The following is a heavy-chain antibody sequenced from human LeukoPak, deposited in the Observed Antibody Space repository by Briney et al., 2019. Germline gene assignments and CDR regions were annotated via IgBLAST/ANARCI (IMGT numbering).Heavy chain of an antibody. V-gene: IGHV3-9*01. CDR3: AKGSIAVAGTVDY. Sequence: GGSLRLSCAASGFTFDDYTMHWVRQAPGKGLEWVSGISWNSGSIGYADSVKGRFTISRDNAKNSLYLQMNSLRAEDTALYYCAKGSIAVAGTVDYWGQGTLVTVSS. CDR2: ISWNSGSI. CDR1: GFTFDDYT. J-gene: IGHJ4*02. D-gene: IGHD6-19*01.